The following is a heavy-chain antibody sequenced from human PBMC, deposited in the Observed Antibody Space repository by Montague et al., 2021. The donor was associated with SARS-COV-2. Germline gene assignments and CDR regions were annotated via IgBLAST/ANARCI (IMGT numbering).Heavy chain of an antibody. Sequence: SETLSLTCAVYGGSFSGYYWSWIRQPPGKGLEWIGEINHSGSTNYNPSLKSRVTISVDTSKNQFSLKLSSVTAADTAVYYCARVSYYGSGPSLGMDVWGQGTTVTVSS. CDR2: INHSGST. CDR1: GGSFSGYY. D-gene: IGHD3-10*01. V-gene: IGHV4-34*01. CDR3: ARVSYYGSGPSLGMDV. J-gene: IGHJ6*02.